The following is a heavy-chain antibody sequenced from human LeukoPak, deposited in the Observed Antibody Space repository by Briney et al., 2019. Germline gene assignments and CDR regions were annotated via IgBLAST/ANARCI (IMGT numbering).Heavy chain of an antibody. V-gene: IGHV3-33*01. D-gene: IGHD5-18*01. Sequence: PGGSLRLSCAASGFTFSSCGMHWVRQAPGKGLEWVAVIWYDGSNKYYADSVKGRFTISRDNSKNTLYLQMNSLRAEDTAVYYCARDIHGRDSPYYYGMDVWGQGTTVTVSS. J-gene: IGHJ6*02. CDR3: ARDIHGRDSPYYYGMDV. CDR1: GFTFSSCG. CDR2: IWYDGSNK.